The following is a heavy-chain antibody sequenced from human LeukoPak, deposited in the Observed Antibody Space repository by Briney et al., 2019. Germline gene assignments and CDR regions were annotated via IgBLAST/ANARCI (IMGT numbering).Heavy chain of an antibody. CDR1: GYTFTDYG. Sequence: ASVKVSCKTSGYTFTDYGVGWVRQAPGQGLEWMGWISVNTGDTLYVQKYQGRVTVTTDTSTSTAYMELRSLKSDDTALYYCARAGATSGSASLPDFWGQGTLVTVSS. CDR2: ISVNTGDT. CDR3: ARAGATSGSASLPDF. D-gene: IGHD5-12*01. V-gene: IGHV1-18*01. J-gene: IGHJ4*02.